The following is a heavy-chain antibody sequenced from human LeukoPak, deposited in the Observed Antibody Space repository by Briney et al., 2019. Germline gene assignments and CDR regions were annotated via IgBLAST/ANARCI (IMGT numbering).Heavy chain of an antibody. CDR1: GYTFTSYY. CDR2: INPSGGST. Sequence: ASVKVSCKASGYTFTSYYMRWVRQAPGQGLEWMGIINPSGGSTSYAQKFQGRVTMTRDTSTSTVYMELSSLRSEDTVVYYCARDASPHGRQWLVGRDYFDYWGQGTLVTVSS. D-gene: IGHD6-19*01. J-gene: IGHJ4*02. CDR3: ARDASPHGRQWLVGRDYFDY. V-gene: IGHV1-46*01.